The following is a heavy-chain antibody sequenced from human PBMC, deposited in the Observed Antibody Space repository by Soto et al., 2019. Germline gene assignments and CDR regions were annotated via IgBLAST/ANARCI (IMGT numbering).Heavy chain of an antibody. J-gene: IGHJ4*02. Sequence: GGSLRLSCAASGFTFSSYAMSWVRQAPGKGLEWVSAISGSGGSTYYADSVKGRFTISRDNSKNTLYLQMNSLRAEDTAVYYCAKGRHRIAAAGTPRWPLFDYWGQGTLVTVSS. CDR3: AKGRHRIAAAGTPRWPLFDY. D-gene: IGHD6-13*01. CDR2: ISGSGGST. V-gene: IGHV3-23*01. CDR1: GFTFSSYA.